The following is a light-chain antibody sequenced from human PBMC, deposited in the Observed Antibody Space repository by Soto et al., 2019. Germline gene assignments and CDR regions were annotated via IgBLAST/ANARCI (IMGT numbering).Light chain of an antibody. Sequence: QSVLTQTLSASGTPGQRVTISCSGSDANIGRHNVNWYQQLPGSAPRVFIYNTDQRPSGVPGRFSGSKPGTSASLAISGLQSEDEAEYYCSAWDADLDAHASGTGTKVTV. J-gene: IGLJ1*01. CDR1: DANIGRHN. V-gene: IGLV1-44*01. CDR3: SAWDADLDAHA. CDR2: NTD.